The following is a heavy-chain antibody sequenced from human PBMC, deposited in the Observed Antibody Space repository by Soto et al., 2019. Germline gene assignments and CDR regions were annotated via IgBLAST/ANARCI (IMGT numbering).Heavy chain of an antibody. CDR2: MQPSTGRT. Sequence: ASVKVYCKASGYSFTSLDMNCVRQTAGQGLEWMGWMQPSTGRTGYAQKFQGRVTMTRDTSINTAYMELTTLTSDDTAFYYCARGVSAGVDYWGQGTLVPVSS. CDR3: ARGVSAGVDY. D-gene: IGHD1-26*01. J-gene: IGHJ4*02. V-gene: IGHV1-8*01. CDR1: GYSFTSLD.